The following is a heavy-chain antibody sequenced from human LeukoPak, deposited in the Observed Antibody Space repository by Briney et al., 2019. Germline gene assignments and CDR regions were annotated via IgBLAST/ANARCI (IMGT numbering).Heavy chain of an antibody. Sequence: SETLSLTCTVSGYSISSGYYWGWIRQPPGKGLEWIGSIYHSGSTYYNPSLKSRVTISVDTSKNQFSLKLSSVTAADTAVYYCAREEAGGSCYWGAWGQGTLVTVSS. CDR2: IYHSGST. CDR1: GYSISSGYY. D-gene: IGHD2-15*01. CDR3: AREEAGGSCYWGA. J-gene: IGHJ5*02. V-gene: IGHV4-38-2*02.